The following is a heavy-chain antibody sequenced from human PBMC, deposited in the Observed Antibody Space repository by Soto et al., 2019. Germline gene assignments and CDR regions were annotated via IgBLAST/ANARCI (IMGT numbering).Heavy chain of an antibody. D-gene: IGHD3-10*01. CDR1: GVTFSSYA. CDR3: ARGDRGGSGSPASYYYSGLDV. V-gene: IGHV3-23*01. Sequence: LRLSCAASGVTFSSYAMSWVRQAPVKGLEWVSSVSAGGDMTYYSDSVKGRFTISRDNSNNALFLQMNSLRAEDTALYYCARGDRGGSGSPASYYYSGLDVWGQGTTVTVSS. J-gene: IGHJ6*02. CDR2: VSAGGDMT.